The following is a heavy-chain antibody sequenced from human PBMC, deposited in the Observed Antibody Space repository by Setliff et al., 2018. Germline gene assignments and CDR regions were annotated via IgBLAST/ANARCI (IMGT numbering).Heavy chain of an antibody. V-gene: IGHV3-7*01. J-gene: IGHJ5*02. CDR2: IKQDGSDI. CDR1: GFTFSTYW. Sequence: PGGSLRLSCAASGFTFSTYWMSWVRQTPGKGLEWVANIKQDGSDIKYVDSVKGRFTISRDNAKNSLYLQTNNLRAEDTAVYHCARGARLYETDHHYYGWLDPWGQGTLVTVSS. D-gene: IGHD3-22*01. CDR3: ARGARLYETDHHYYGWLDP.